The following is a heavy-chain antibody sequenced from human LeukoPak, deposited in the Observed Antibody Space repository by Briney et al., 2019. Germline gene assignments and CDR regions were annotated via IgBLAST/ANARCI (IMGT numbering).Heavy chain of an antibody. CDR3: ARDPGVKAYSYDSRTYYRKKWLGP. J-gene: IGHJ5*02. CDR2: INPNSGGT. V-gene: IGHV1-2*02. CDR1: GGTFSSYA. Sequence: GSSVKVSCKASGGTFSSYAISWVRQAPGQGLEWMGWINPNSGGTTYAQKFKGKVTMTRDTSITTTYMELSRLTSDDTAVYYCARDPGVKAYSYDSRTYYRKKWLGPWGQGTLVTVSS. D-gene: IGHD3-22*01.